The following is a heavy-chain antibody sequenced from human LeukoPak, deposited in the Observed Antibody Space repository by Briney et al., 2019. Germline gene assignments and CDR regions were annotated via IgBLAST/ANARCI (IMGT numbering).Heavy chain of an antibody. V-gene: IGHV4-59*11. CDR1: GGTISSHD. J-gene: IGHJ4*02. CDR2: IYYSGST. CDR3: ARHLGHLSSMSWVDS. Sequence: SETLSLTCTGSGGTISSHDLSWIRQPPGKGLEWMGYIYYSGSTNYKPSLKSRVTISVEPSKNQFSLKLSSVTAADTAVYYCARHLGHLSSMSWVDSWGQGTLVTVSS. D-gene: IGHD6-13*01.